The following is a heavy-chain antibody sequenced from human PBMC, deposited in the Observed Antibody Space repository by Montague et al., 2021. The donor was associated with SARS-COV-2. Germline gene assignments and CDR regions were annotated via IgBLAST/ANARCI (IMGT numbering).Heavy chain of an antibody. CDR1: GGSISSNLFY. D-gene: IGHD4-23*01. CDR2: ISYTGST. V-gene: IGHV4-39*01. Sequence: SETLSLTCTASGGSISSNLFYWGWIRQTPGKALEWIGDISYTGSTYYNPSLKSRVTVAVDTSTNQFSLRLSSLTAADTAVYYCARHVDPCGGNCRIWYFDLWGRGSLVTVSS. J-gene: IGHJ2*01. CDR3: ARHVDPCGGNCRIWYFDL.